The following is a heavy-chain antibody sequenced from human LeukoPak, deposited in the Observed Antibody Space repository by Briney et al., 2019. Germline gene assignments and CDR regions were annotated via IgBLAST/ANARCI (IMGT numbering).Heavy chain of an antibody. CDR1: GGSFSGYY. Sequence: SETLSLTCAVYGGSFSGYYWSWIRQPPGKGLEWIGEINHSGSTNYNPSLKSRVTISVDTSKNQFSLKLSSVTAADTAVYYCARESMRSASDYWGQGTLVTVSS. J-gene: IGHJ4*02. CDR3: ARESMRSASDY. D-gene: IGHD2/OR15-2a*01. V-gene: IGHV4-34*01. CDR2: INHSGST.